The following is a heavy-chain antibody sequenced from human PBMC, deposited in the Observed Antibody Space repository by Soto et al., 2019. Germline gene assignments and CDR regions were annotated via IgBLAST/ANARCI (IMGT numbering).Heavy chain of an antibody. CDR2: ISWNSGSI. V-gene: IGHV3-9*01. CDR1: GFTFDDYA. CDR3: AKDGGMAALDY. J-gene: IGHJ4*02. Sequence: EVQLVESGGGLVQPGRSLRLSCAASGFTFDDYAMHWVRQAPGKGLEWVSGISWNSGSIGYADSVKGRFTISRDNAKNSLYLQMNSLRAEDTALYYCAKDGGMAALDYWGQGTLVNVSS.